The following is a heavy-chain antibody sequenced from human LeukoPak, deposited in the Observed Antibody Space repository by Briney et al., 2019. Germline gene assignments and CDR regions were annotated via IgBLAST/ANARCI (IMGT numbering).Heavy chain of an antibody. V-gene: IGHV3-7*01. CDR3: ARGYNWNYGRTEFDY. D-gene: IGHD1-7*01. CDR1: GFTFSSYW. J-gene: IGHJ4*02. CDR2: IKQDGSEK. Sequence: GGSLRLSCAASGFTFSSYWMSWVRQAPGKGLEWVANIKQDGSEKYYVDSVKGRFTISRDNAKNSLYLQMNSLRAEDTAVYYCARGYNWNYGRTEFDYWGQGTLVTVSS.